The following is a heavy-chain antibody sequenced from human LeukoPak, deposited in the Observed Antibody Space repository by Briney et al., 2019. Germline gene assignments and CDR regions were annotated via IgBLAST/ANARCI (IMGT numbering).Heavy chain of an antibody. J-gene: IGHJ5*02. CDR3: ARDEENWFDP. Sequence: ASVKVSCKASGYTFTSYDINWVRQATGQGLEWMGWINPNSGGTNYAQKFQGRVTMTRDTSISTAYMELSRLRSDDTAVYYCARDEENWFDPWGQGTLVTVSS. CDR2: INPNSGGT. CDR1: GYTFTSYD. V-gene: IGHV1-2*02.